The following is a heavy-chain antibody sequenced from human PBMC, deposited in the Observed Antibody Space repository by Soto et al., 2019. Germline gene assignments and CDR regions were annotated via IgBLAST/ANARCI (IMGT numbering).Heavy chain of an antibody. D-gene: IGHD3-16*01. CDR3: ARGGGGFEDY. J-gene: IGHJ4*02. CDR1: GYTFTNYG. Sequence: QIQLVQSGPEVKKPGASVKVSCKTSGYTFTNYGVSWVRQAPGQGLEWMGWISGYNGNTTYAQNLQDRVTMTTDTSTSTVYMELSSLTSDDTAVYYCARGGGGFEDYWGQGTLVGVSS. CDR2: ISGYNGNT. V-gene: IGHV1-18*01.